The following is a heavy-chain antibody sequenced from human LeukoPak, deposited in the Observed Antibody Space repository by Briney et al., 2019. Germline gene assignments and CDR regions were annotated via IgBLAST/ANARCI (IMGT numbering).Heavy chain of an antibody. CDR3: ARRVLDYFEH. CDR1: GSSFTSYW. CDR2: IYPGDSDT. D-gene: IGHD4/OR15-4a*01. V-gene: IGHV5-51*01. J-gene: IGHJ4*02. Sequence: GESLQISSKGSGSSFTSYWIGWGRPMPGKGRGWRGIIYPGDSDTRYSTSFQGQVTTSVHKSFITAYVQWSSLQASDSAMYYCARRVLDYFEHWGQGTLVTVSS.